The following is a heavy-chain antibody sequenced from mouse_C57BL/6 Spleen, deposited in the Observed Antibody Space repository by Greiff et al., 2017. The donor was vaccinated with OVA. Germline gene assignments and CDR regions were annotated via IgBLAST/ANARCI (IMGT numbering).Heavy chain of an antibody. CDR2: IDPNSGGT. V-gene: IGHV1-72*01. Sequence: QVQLQQSGAELVKPGASVKLSCKASGYTFTSYWMYWVKQRPGRGLEWIGRIDPNSGGTKYNEKFKSKATLTVDKPSSTAYMQLSSLTSEDSAVYSCARSDINYDGYPYAMEYWGQRTSVSVSS. CDR3: ARSDINYDGYPYAMEY. J-gene: IGHJ4*01. CDR1: GYTFTSYW. D-gene: IGHD2-3*01.